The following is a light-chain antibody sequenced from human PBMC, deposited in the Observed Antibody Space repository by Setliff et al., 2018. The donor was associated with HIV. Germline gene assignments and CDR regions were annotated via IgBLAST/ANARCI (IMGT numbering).Light chain of an antibody. Sequence: QGVVTQEPSLTVSPGGTVTLTCASSTGAVTSGYYPNWFQQKPGQVPRALIYKTNNKHSWTPARFSGPLLGGKAALTLSGVQPEDEAEYYCLLLYGGIWIFGGGTKVTVL. J-gene: IGLJ2*01. CDR1: TGAVTSGYY. CDR3: LLLYGGIWI. CDR2: KTN. V-gene: IGLV7-43*01.